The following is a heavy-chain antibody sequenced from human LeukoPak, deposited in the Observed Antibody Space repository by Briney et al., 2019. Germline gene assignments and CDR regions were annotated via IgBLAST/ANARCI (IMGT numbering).Heavy chain of an antibody. CDR2: IYSGGST. CDR1: GFTVSSNY. J-gene: IGHJ4*02. V-gene: IGHV3-53*01. CDR3: AREPQGYFDY. Sequence: PGESLRLSCAASGFTVSSNYMSWVRQAPGKGLEWVSVIYSGGSTYYADSVKGRFTISRDNSKNTLYLQMNSLRAEDTAVYYCAREPQGYFDYWGQGTLVTVSS.